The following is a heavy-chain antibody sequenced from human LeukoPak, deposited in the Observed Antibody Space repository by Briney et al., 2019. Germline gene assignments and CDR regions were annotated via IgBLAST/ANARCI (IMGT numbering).Heavy chain of an antibody. CDR2: IYYSGST. D-gene: IGHD3-10*01. V-gene: IGHV4-4*02. Sequence: KASETLSLTCAVSGGSISSSNWWSWVRQPPGKGLEWIGSIYYSGSTYYNPSLKSRVTISVDTSKNQFSLKLSSVTAADTAVYYCARRVIGYYYGSGSYYTPLDYWGQGTLVTVSS. J-gene: IGHJ4*02. CDR1: GGSISSSNW. CDR3: ARRVIGYYYGSGSYYTPLDY.